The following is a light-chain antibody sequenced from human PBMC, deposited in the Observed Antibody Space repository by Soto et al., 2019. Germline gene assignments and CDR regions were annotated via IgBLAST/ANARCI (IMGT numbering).Light chain of an antibody. CDR2: GAS. Sequence: EIVLTQSPGTLSLSPGERATLSCRASQSVSSSYLVWHQQKPGQAPRLLFYGASNRATGIPARFGASGSGTEFTLTISSLQSEDFAVYSCQQYDNWPPTFGGGTKVDIK. J-gene: IGKJ4*01. CDR3: QQYDNWPPT. CDR1: QSVSSSY. V-gene: IGKV3-15*01.